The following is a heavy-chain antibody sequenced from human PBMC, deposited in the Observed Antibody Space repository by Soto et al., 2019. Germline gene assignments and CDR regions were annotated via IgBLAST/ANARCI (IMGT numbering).Heavy chain of an antibody. CDR2: IYYSGRT. CDR3: ARRYGHAVDI. J-gene: IGHJ3*02. Sequence: QVQLQESGPGLVKPSETLSLTCTVSGGSISSYYWSWIRQPPGTGLEWIGYIYYSGRTNYNPSLKSRVTISVDTSKNQFSLKLRSVTAADTAVYYCARRYGHAVDIWGQGTVVTVSS. V-gene: IGHV4-59*08. D-gene: IGHD1-20*01. CDR1: GGSISSYY.